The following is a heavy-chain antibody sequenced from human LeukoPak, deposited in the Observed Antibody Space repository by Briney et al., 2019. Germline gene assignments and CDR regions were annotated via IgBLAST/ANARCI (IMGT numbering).Heavy chain of an antibody. CDR3: AKDHGSSDWYYFDY. CDR1: GFTFSSYG. Sequence: GGSLRLSCAASGFTFSSYGMSWVRQAPGKGLEWVSAITGSGGSTYYADSVKGRFTISRDNSKNTLYLQMNSLRADDTAVYYCAKDHGSSDWYYFDYWGQGTLVTVSS. D-gene: IGHD6-13*01. CDR2: ITGSGGST. J-gene: IGHJ4*02. V-gene: IGHV3-23*01.